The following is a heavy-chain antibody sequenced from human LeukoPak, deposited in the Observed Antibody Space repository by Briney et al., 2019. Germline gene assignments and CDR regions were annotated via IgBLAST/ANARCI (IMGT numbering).Heavy chain of an antibody. CDR3: ARQTEYYDSSGPQTFYDY. CDR2: IYYSGST. J-gene: IGHJ4*02. CDR1: GASISGDY. D-gene: IGHD3-22*01. V-gene: IGHV4-59*01. Sequence: ETLSLSCTVSGASISGDYWSWIRQPPGKGLEWIGYIYYSGSTKYNPSLKSRVTISVDTSKNQFSLKLSSVTAADTAVYYCARQTEYYDSSGPQTFYDYWGQGTLVTVSS.